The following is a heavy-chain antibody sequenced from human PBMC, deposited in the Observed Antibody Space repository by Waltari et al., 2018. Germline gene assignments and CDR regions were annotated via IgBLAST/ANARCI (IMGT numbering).Heavy chain of an antibody. J-gene: IGHJ4*02. CDR3: ASGNYYDSSELRAYFDY. V-gene: IGHV1-69*01. CDR2: IIPIFGTA. CDR1: GGTFSSYA. Sequence: QVQLVQSGAEVKKPGSSVKVSCKASGGTFSSYAISWVRQAPGQGLEWMGGIIPIFGTANYAQKCQGRVTITADESTSTAYMELSSLRSEDTAVYYCASGNYYDSSELRAYFDYWGQGTLVTVSS. D-gene: IGHD3-22*01.